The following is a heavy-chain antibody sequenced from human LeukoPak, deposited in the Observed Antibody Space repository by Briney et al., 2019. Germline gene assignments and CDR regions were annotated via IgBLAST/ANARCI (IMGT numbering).Heavy chain of an antibody. D-gene: IGHD6-13*01. CDR2: IIPILGMA. J-gene: IGHJ5*02. CDR1: GGTFSSYS. Sequence: GASVKVSYKASGGTFSSYSISWVRQAPGQGREWVGRIIPILGMANYAQKFHGRVTITAHKSTSTAYMELSSLRSEEPAVYYCARGKSSSWSRPNWSAPWGQGTLVTASS. V-gene: IGHV1-69*04. CDR3: ARGKSSSWSRPNWSAP.